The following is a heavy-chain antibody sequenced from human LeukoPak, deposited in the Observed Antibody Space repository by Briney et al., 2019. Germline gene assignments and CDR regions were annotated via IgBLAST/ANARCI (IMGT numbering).Heavy chain of an antibody. CDR1: GASLSSYY. J-gene: IGHJ5*02. Sequence: PSETLSLSCNVSGASLSSYYWDWLRPTPGKGLEWIGYISDTGKTETNPSLKSRVTISLDGPNNHFSLRLRSVTAADSAVYYCATGYYEPFATWGPGILVTVSS. CDR2: ISDTGKT. D-gene: IGHD1-26*01. CDR3: ATGYYEPFAT. V-gene: IGHV4-59*01.